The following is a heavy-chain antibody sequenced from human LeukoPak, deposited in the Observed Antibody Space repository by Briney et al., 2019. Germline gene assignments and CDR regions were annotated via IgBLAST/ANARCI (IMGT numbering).Heavy chain of an antibody. CDR2: IYYSGST. CDR1: GGSISSYY. CDR3: ARDGKVFGVPIDPYYMDV. D-gene: IGHD3-3*01. J-gene: IGHJ6*03. Sequence: SETLSLTCTVSGGSISSYYWSWIRQPPWKGLEWIGDIYYSGSTNYNPSLKSRVTISVDTSKNQFSLKLSSVTAADTAVYYCARDGKVFGVPIDPYYMDVWGKGTTVTVSS. V-gene: IGHV4-59*01.